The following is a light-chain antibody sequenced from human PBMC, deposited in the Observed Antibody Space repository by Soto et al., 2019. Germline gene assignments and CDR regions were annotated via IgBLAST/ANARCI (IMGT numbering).Light chain of an antibody. CDR2: GAS. Sequence: EIVMTQSPATLSVSPGERATLSCRASQSVHSNLAWYQQKPGQAPRLLIYGASTRATGIAARFSGSGSGTEFTLTISSLQSEDFAVYCCQQYNNWPTFGGGTKVEIK. J-gene: IGKJ4*01. V-gene: IGKV3-15*01. CDR3: QQYNNWPT. CDR1: QSVHSN.